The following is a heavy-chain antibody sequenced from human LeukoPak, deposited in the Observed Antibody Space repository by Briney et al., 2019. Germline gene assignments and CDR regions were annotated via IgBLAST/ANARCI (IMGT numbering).Heavy chain of an antibody. D-gene: IGHD6-19*01. J-gene: IGHJ4*02. V-gene: IGHV3-21*01. CDR2: ISSSSSYI. Sequence: PGGSLRLSCAASGFTFSSYGMHWVRQAPGKGLEWVSSISSSSSYIYYADSVKGRFTISRDNAKNSLYLQMNSLRAEDTAVYYCARDLGGWHTLVYFDYWGQGTLVTVSS. CDR3: ARDLGGWHTLVYFDY. CDR1: GFTFSSYG.